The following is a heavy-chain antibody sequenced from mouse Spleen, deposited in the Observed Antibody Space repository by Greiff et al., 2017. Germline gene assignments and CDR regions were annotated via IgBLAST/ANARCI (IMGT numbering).Heavy chain of an antibody. D-gene: IGHD2-5*01. J-gene: IGHJ3*01. CDR1: GFTFSSYT. CDR2: ISSGGGNT. CDR3: ARPSYYSNPWFAY. V-gene: IGHV5-9*04. Sequence: EVKLMESGGGLVKPGGSLKLSCAASGFTFSSYTMSWVRQTPAKRLEWVATISSGGGNTYYPDSVKGRFTISRDNARNTLYLQMSSLRSEDTAMYYCARPSYYSNPWFAYWGQGTLVTVSA.